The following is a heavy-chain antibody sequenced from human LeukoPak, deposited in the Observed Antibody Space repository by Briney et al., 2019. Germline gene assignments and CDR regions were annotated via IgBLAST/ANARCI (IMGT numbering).Heavy chain of an antibody. D-gene: IGHD4-23*01. V-gene: IGHV3-23*01. J-gene: IGHJ4*02. CDR1: GFRFSNCA. CDR3: AKDALSYGGHDFDY. Sequence: GGSLRLSCEASGFRFSNCAMSGVGQAPGKGLEWVSAISGGGGDKYADSVRGRFTISRDDPKNTLYLQMNGLRVDDTAIYYCAKDALSYGGHDFDYWGQGTLVTVSS. CDR2: ISGGGGD.